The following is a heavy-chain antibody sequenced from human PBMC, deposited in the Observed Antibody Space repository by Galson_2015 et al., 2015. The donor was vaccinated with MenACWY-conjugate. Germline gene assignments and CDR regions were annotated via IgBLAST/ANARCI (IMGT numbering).Heavy chain of an antibody. V-gene: IGHV5-51*01. Sequence: QSGAEVKKPGESLKISCKGSGYTFTSNWIGWVRQMPGKGLEWMAIIYPGNSDTRYSPSFQGQVTITADKSTSTAFLQWSSLKASDTAMYYCARHAVASDAFDLWGQGTMVTVSS. J-gene: IGHJ3*01. CDR3: ARHAVASDAFDL. CDR2: IYPGNSDT. CDR1: GYTFTSNW.